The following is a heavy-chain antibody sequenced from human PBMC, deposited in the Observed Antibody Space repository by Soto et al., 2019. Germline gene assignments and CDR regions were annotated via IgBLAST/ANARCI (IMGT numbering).Heavy chain of an antibody. CDR1: GGTFSSYA. V-gene: IGHV1-69*12. J-gene: IGHJ4*02. CDR2: IVPIVDTS. D-gene: IGHD5-12*01. Sequence: QVQLVQSGAEVRQPASSVKVSCKTSGGTFSSYAISWVRQAPGQGLEWMGGIVPIVDTSTYAQKFQGRVTITAAESTRTAYMELSSLRSDDTAIYYCVSVVAIPGYPDNWGQGTLVTVSS. CDR3: VSVVAIPGYPDN.